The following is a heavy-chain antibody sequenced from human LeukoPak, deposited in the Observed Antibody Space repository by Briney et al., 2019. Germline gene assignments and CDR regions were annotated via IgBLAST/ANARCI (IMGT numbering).Heavy chain of an antibody. Sequence: GGSLRLSCAASGFTFSSSEMNWVRQAPGKGLEWVSYISISGSTIYYADSVKGRFTISRDNAKNSLYLQMNSLRAEDTAVYYCARDRSGYSGYDFFDYWGQGTLVTVSS. CDR1: GFTFSSSE. V-gene: IGHV3-48*03. CDR2: ISISGSTI. J-gene: IGHJ4*02. CDR3: ARDRSGYSGYDFFDY. D-gene: IGHD5-12*01.